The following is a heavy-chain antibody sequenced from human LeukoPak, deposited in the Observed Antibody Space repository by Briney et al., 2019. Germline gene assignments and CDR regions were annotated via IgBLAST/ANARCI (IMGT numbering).Heavy chain of an antibody. CDR3: ARDVFRAFDI. CDR2: IFYTGST. CDR1: GGSISSEY. V-gene: IGHV4-59*01. Sequence: SETLSLTCTVSGGSISSEYWGWIRQPPGKGLEWIGYIFYTGSTNYNPSLKSRVTISADTSKNQFSLKLSSVTAADTAMYYCARDVFRAFDIWGQGTMVTVSS. D-gene: IGHD5/OR15-5a*01. J-gene: IGHJ3*02.